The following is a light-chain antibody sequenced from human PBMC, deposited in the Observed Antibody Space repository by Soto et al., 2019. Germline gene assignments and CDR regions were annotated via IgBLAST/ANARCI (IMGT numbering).Light chain of an antibody. CDR2: GAS. CDR1: QSVSIN. Sequence: TVLTQSPGTLSVSPGERASLSCRASQSVSINLAWYQQKPGQAPRLLIYGASSRAAGIPDRFSGSGSGTDFTLTISRLEPEDFAVYYCQQYASSPSTFGQGTKVDIK. V-gene: IGKV3-20*01. CDR3: QQYASSPST. J-gene: IGKJ1*01.